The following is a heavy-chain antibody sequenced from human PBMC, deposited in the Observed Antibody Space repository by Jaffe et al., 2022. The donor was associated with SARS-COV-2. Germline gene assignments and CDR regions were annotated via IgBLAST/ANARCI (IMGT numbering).Heavy chain of an antibody. CDR1: GFTFSSYA. D-gene: IGHD3-22*01. Sequence: EVQLLESGGGLVQPGGSLRLSCAASGFTFSSYAMSWVRQAPGKGLEWVSAISGSGGSTYYADSVKGRFTISRDNSKNTLYLQMNSLRAEDTAVYYCAKDIPDSSGYYFLVYAFDIWGQGTMVTVSS. V-gene: IGHV3-23*01. CDR2: ISGSGGST. J-gene: IGHJ3*02. CDR3: AKDIPDSSGYYFLVYAFDI.